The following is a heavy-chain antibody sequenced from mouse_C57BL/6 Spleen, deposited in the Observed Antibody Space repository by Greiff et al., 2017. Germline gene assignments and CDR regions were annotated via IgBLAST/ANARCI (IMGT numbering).Heavy chain of an antibody. J-gene: IGHJ4*01. CDR3: ARSGTVYYAMDY. V-gene: IGHV1-42*01. CDR2: INPSTGGT. CDR1: GYSFTGYY. D-gene: IGHD3-2*02. Sequence: EVKLMESGPELVKPGASVKISCKASGYSFTGYYMNWVKQSPEKSLEWIGEINPSTGGTTYNQKFKAKATLTVDKSSSTAYMQLKSLTSADSAVYYCARSGTVYYAMDYWGQGTSVTVSS.